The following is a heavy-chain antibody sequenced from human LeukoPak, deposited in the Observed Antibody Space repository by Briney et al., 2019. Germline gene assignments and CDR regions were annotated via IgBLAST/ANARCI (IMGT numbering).Heavy chain of an antibody. CDR2: IYHSGST. V-gene: IGHV4-30-2*01. Sequence: SETLSLTCAVSGGSLSSGGYSWSWIRQPPGKGLEWIGYIYHSGSTYYNPSLKSRVTISVDRSKNQFSLKLSSVTAADTAVYYCARGVGAPTDYYYYGMDVWGQGTTVTVSS. D-gene: IGHD1-26*01. J-gene: IGHJ6*02. CDR1: GGSLSSGGYS. CDR3: ARGVGAPTDYYYYGMDV.